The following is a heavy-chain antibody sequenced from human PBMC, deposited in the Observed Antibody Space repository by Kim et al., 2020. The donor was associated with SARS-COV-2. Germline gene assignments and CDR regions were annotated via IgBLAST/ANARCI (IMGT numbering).Heavy chain of an antibody. CDR1: GYTFTSYA. CDR2: INAGNGNP. Sequence: ASVKVSCKASGYTFTSYAMHWVRQAPGKRLEWMGWINAGNGNPKYSQKFQGRVTITRDTSASTAYMELSSLRSEDTAVYYCARDNPYGSGSYLHWGQGTLVTVSS. J-gene: IGHJ4*02. CDR3: ARDNPYGSGSYLH. D-gene: IGHD3-10*01. V-gene: IGHV1-3*01.